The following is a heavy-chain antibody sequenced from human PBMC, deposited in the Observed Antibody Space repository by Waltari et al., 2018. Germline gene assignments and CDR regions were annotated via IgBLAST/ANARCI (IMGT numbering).Heavy chain of an antibody. CDR3: ARYGPDIVVIPTGIYWFDP. J-gene: IGHJ5*02. D-gene: IGHD2-2*01. V-gene: IGHV4-34*01. CDR1: GGSFSVYY. Sequence: QVQLQQWGAGLLKPSETLSLTCAVYGGSFSVYYWSCLRQSPGKGLYWIGEVSLSGTTNYNPSHRSGVTISRDTSKDQFSLSLTAVTAADTAVYYCARYGPDIVVIPTGIYWFDPWGQGTLVTVSS. CDR2: VSLSGTT.